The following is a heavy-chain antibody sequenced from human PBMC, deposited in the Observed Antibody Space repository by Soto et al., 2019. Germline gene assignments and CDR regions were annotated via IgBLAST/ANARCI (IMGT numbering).Heavy chain of an antibody. CDR1: GGSVNSDAFF. CDR3: ARHLSGDYPNSNWFDP. J-gene: IGHJ5*02. Sequence: QVQLQESGPGLVGSSETLSLTCTVSGGSVNSDAFFWNWIRQSPGKGLEWIGYISYSGSTFYNPSLKSRVTLSLDTSKNLVSLKMRSVTVAETAVYYCARHLSGDYPNSNWFDPWGQGTLVTVSS. V-gene: IGHV4-30-4*08. D-gene: IGHD4-17*01. CDR2: ISYSGST.